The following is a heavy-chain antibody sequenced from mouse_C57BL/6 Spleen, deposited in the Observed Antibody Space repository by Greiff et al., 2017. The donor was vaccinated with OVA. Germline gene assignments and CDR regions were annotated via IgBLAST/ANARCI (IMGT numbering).Heavy chain of an antibody. D-gene: IGHD2-1*01. V-gene: IGHV1-54*01. Sequence: QVQLQQSGAELVRPGTSVKVSCKASGYAFTNYLIEWVKQRPGQGLEWIGVINPGSGGTNYNEKFKGKVTLTVDKSSRTDYMQLSSLTSEDSAVYFCSISGGNYSGAMDYWGQGTSVTVSS. J-gene: IGHJ4*01. CDR1: GYAFTNYL. CDR2: INPGSGGT. CDR3: SISGGNYSGAMDY.